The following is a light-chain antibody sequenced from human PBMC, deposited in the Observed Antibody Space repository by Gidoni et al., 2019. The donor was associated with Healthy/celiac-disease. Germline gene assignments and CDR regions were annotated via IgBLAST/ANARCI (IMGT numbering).Light chain of an antibody. CDR3: KQYNSYPRT. CDR2: KAS. V-gene: IGKV1-5*03. Sequence: DIQMTQPPSTLSASVADRVTITCPASQSISSWLAWYQQKPGKAPKLLIYKASSLESGVPSRFSGSGSGTEFTLTISSLQPDDFATYYCKQYNSYPRTFGQGTKVEIK. J-gene: IGKJ1*01. CDR1: QSISSW.